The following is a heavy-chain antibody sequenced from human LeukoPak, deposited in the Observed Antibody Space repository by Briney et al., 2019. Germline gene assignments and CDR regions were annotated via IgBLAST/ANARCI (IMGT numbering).Heavy chain of an antibody. J-gene: IGHJ4*02. D-gene: IGHD3-10*01. CDR3: ARDYYYGSGSYYNSIDY. V-gene: IGHV1-2*02. CDR2: INPNSGGT. CDR1: GYTFTGYY. Sequence: ASVKVSCKASGYTFTGYYMHWVRQPPGQGLEWMGWINPNSGGTNYAQKFQGRVTMTRDTSISTAYMELSRLRSDDTAVYYCARDYYYGSGSYYNSIDYWGQGTLVTVSS.